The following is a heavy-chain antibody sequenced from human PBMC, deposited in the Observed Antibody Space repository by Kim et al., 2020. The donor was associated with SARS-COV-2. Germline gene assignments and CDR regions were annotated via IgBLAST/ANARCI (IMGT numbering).Heavy chain of an antibody. CDR2: ST. Sequence: STNYNPTLKRRVTISVDTSNNPVSLTLSAVTAADTAVYYCARGRWELPYWGQGTLVTVSS. J-gene: IGHJ4*02. V-gene: IGHV4-59*09. CDR3: ARGRWELPY. D-gene: IGHD1-26*01.